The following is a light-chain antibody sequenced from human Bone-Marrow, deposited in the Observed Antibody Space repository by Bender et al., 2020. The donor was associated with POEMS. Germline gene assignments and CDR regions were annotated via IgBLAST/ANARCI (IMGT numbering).Light chain of an antibody. J-gene: IGLJ2*01. V-gene: IGLV2-14*03. CDR2: GVN. CDR3: AAWDETLKGMV. CDR1: SSDVGGYNY. Sequence: QSALTQPASVSGSPGQSITISCTGTSSDVGGYNYVSWYQQRPGKAPKLLIYGVNQRPSGVPDRFSGSKSGNTASLTVSGLQAEDEADYYCAAWDETLKGMVFGGGTKVTVL.